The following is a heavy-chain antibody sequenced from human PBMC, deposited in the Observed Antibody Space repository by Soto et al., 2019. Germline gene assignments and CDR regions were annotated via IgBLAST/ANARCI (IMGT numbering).Heavy chain of an antibody. CDR3: VRGHKWLVS. V-gene: IGHV3-11*01. D-gene: IGHD5-12*01. Sequence: GGSLRLSCAASGFTFTDWYMSWVRQAAGKGLEYISYITSSGDTMYYADSVRGRFTISRDNAQNSLDLQMDSLTAEDTAVYYCVRGHKWLVSWGQGALVTVSS. CDR1: GFTFTDWY. J-gene: IGHJ4*02. CDR2: ITSSGDTM.